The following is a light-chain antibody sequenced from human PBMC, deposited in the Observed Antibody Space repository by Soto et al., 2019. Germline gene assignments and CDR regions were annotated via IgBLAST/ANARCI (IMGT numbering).Light chain of an antibody. V-gene: IGKV4-1*01. Sequence: DIVMTQSPDSLAVSLGERATINCKSSQSVLYSSDNKNYVRWHQQKPGHPPKLLIYWASTRESGVPDRFSGAGSGTDFTLTISSLQAEDVAVYYCQQYYDTPLTFGGGTKVEIK. J-gene: IGKJ4*01. CDR1: QSVLYSSDNKNY. CDR3: QQYYDTPLT. CDR2: WAS.